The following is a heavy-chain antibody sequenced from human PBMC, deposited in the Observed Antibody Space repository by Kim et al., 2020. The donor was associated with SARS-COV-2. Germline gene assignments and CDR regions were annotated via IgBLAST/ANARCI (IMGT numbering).Heavy chain of an antibody. CDR2: FYSGGST. Sequence: GGSLRLSCAASGFTVSSKYMSWVRQAPGKGLEWVSVFYSGGSTYYADSVKGKFTISRDISKNTLYLQMNSLRAEDTAVYYCASSEGAYWYFDLWGRGTLVTVSS. D-gene: IGHD3-16*01. J-gene: IGHJ2*01. CDR1: GFTVSSKY. V-gene: IGHV3-66*01. CDR3: ASSEGAYWYFDL.